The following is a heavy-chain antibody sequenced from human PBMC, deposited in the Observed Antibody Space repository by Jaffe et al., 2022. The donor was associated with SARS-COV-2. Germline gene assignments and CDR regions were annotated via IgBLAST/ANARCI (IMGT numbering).Heavy chain of an antibody. J-gene: IGHJ4*02. CDR1: GFTFSSHA. D-gene: IGHD3-10*01. CDR3: AKKFDSGSPYFDY. V-gene: IGHV3-23*04. CDR2: MTGSGDYT. Sequence: EVQLVESGGGLVLPGGSLRLSCAASGFTFSSHAMSWVRQAPGKGLEWVSFMTGSGDYTSYADSVKGRFTISRDNSRNTLYLQMNSLRAEDTAVYYCAKKFDSGSPYFDYWGQGTLVTVSS.